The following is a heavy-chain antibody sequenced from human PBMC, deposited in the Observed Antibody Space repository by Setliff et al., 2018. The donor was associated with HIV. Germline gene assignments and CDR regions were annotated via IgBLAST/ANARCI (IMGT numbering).Heavy chain of an antibody. Sequence: SETLSLTCTVSGGSINSTSYYWGWIRQPPGNGLEWIGSIYHTGSTYYKPSLKSRVTISVDTSKNQFSLRLSSVAAGDTAVYYCARVFVDTAVLRVLEYYFDSWGRGTLVTVS. V-gene: IGHV4-39*01. CDR3: ARVFVDTAVLRVLEYYFDS. CDR1: GGSINSTSYY. D-gene: IGHD5-18*01. CDR2: IYHTGST. J-gene: IGHJ4*02.